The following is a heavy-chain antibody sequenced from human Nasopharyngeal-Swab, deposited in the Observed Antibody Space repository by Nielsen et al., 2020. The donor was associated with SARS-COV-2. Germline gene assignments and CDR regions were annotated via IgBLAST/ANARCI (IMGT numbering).Heavy chain of an antibody. CDR3: ASGWTTNNWFDP. D-gene: IGHD3/OR15-3a*01. V-gene: IGHV4-59*01. CDR2: IYYSGST. Sequence: SETLSLTCTVSGGSISSYYWSWIRQPPGKGLEWIGYIYYSGSTNYNPSLKSRVTISVDTSKNQFSLKLSSVTAADTAVYYCASGWTTNNWFDPWGQGTLVTVSS. CDR1: GGSISSYY. J-gene: IGHJ5*02.